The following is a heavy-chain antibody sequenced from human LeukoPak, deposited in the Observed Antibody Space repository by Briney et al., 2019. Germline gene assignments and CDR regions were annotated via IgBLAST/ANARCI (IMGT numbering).Heavy chain of an antibody. Sequence: ASVKVSCKASGYTFTSYDINWVRQATGQGLEWMGWMNPNSGNTGYAQKFQGRVTMTRNTSISTAYMELSSLRSDDTAVYYCARWGERRADYYGSGHYYYYYMDVWGKGTTVTVSS. CDR1: GYTFTSYD. CDR3: ARWGERRADYYGSGHYYYYYMDV. D-gene: IGHD3-10*01. CDR2: MNPNSGNT. J-gene: IGHJ6*03. V-gene: IGHV1-8*01.